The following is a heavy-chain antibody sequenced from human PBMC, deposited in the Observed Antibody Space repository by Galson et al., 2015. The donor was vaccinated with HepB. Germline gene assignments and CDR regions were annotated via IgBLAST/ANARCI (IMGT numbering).Heavy chain of an antibody. V-gene: IGHV3-48*01. CDR2: ISSNLITK. D-gene: IGHD1-14*01. Sequence: SLRLSCAASGFTFSDYNMNWVRQAPGKGLEWISYISSNLITKHYADTVKGRFTISRDNAKNALYLQMNSLRAEDTAIYYCARVPGGHSGWFVPWVQGTLVPVSS. J-gene: IGHJ5*02. CDR3: ARVPGGHSGWFVP. CDR1: GFTFSDYN.